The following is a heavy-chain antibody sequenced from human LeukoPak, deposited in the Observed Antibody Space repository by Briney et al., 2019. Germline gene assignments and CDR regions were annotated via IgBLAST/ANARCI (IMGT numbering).Heavy chain of an antibody. CDR3: ANGRLYYSDSSGYSTL. J-gene: IGHJ4*02. Sequence: GGSQRLSCAASGFTFSSYAMSWVRQAPGKGLEWVSAIRGSGGSTYYADSVKGRFTISRDNSKNTLYLQMNSLRAEDTAVSYCANGRLYYSDSSGYSTLWGQGTLVTVSS. V-gene: IGHV3-23*01. CDR2: IRGSGGST. D-gene: IGHD3-22*01. CDR1: GFTFSSYA.